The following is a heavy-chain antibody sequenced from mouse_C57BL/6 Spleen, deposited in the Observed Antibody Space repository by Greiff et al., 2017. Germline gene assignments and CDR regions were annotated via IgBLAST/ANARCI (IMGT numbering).Heavy chain of an antibody. Sequence: VQLQQPGAELVKPGASVKLSCKASGYTFTSYWMHWVKQRPGQGLEWIGMIHPNSGSTNYNKKFKSKATLTADKSSSTAYMQLSSLTSEDSAVYCCASGGNYHYFDYWGQGTTLTVSS. CDR2: IHPNSGST. CDR3: ASGGNYHYFDY. J-gene: IGHJ2*01. D-gene: IGHD2-1*01. V-gene: IGHV1-64*01. CDR1: GYTFTSYW.